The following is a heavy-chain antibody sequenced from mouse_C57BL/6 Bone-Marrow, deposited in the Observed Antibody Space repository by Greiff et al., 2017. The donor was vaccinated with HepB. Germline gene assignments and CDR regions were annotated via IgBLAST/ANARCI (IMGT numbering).Heavy chain of an antibody. CDR1: GYTFTSYG. Sequence: LVESGAELARPGASVKLSCKASGYTFTSYGISWVKQRTGQGLEWIGEIYPRSGNTYYNEKFKGKATLTADKSSSTAYMELRSLTSEDSAVYFCARASSYYYGSSYWYFDVWGTGTTVTVSS. CDR2: IYPRSGNT. D-gene: IGHD1-1*01. V-gene: IGHV1-81*01. CDR3: ARASSYYYGSSYWYFDV. J-gene: IGHJ1*03.